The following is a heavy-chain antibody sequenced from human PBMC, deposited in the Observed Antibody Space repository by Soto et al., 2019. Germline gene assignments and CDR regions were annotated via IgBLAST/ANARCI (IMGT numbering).Heavy chain of an antibody. CDR1: GCTFSSYG. CDR2: ISYDGSNK. D-gene: IGHD3-16*01. CDR3: AKDYAQFRARGYGMGV. V-gene: IGHV3-30*18. J-gene: IGHJ6*02. Sequence: QAGGSLRRSCSASGCTFSSYGMHWVRQPPGKGLERVAVISYDGSNKYYADSVKGRFTISRDNSKNTLYLQMNSLRAEDTAVYYCAKDYAQFRARGYGMGVWGQGTTVTVSS.